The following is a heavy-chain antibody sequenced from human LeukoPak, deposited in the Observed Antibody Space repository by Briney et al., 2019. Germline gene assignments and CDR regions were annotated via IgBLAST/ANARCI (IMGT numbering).Heavy chain of an antibody. J-gene: IGHJ4*02. CDR2: IYTSGST. V-gene: IGHV4-4*07. CDR3: ARDLYSYGSEYFDY. D-gene: IGHD5-18*01. Sequence: SETLSLTCTVSGGSISSYYWSWIRQPAGKGLEWIGRIYTSGSTNYNPSLKSRVTTSVDTSKNQFSLKLSSVTAADTAVYYCARDLYSYGSEYFDYWGQGTLVTVSS. CDR1: GGSISSYY.